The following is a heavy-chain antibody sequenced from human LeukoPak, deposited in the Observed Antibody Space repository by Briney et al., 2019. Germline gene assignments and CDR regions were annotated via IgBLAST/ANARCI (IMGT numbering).Heavy chain of an antibody. J-gene: IGHJ3*01. V-gene: IGHV4-38-2*02. Sequence: PSETLSLTCTVSGYFSTAYFWGWIRQPPGKGLEWMASIRPDGHTYTNSSLRHQLTISADMSRNELSLKLNSLTAADTAVYYCARQVATKGEWAFDVWGQGTVVTVSS. CDR3: ARQVATKGEWAFDV. CDR1: GYFSTAYF. D-gene: IGHD5-12*01. CDR2: IRPDGHT.